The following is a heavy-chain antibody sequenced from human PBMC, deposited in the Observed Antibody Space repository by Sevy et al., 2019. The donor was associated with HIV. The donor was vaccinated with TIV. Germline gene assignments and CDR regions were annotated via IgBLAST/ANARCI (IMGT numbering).Heavy chain of an antibody. CDR1: GGSISSSNW. CDR2: IYHSGST. CDR3: ARGSLGAYDFWSGYSNYYFDY. V-gene: IGHV4-4*02. D-gene: IGHD3-3*01. J-gene: IGHJ4*02. Sequence: SETLSLTCAVSGGSISSSNWWSWVRQPPGKGLEWIGEIYHSGSTNYNPSLKSRDTISVDKSKNQFSLKLSSVTAADTAVYYCARGSLGAYDFWSGYSNYYFDYWGQGTLVTVSS.